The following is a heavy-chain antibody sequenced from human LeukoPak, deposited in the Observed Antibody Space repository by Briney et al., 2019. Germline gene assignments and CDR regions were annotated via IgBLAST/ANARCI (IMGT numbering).Heavy chain of an antibody. V-gene: IGHV1-69*05. CDR1: GGTFSSYA. Sequence: SVKVSCKASGGTFSSYAISWVRQAPGQGLEWMGGIIPIFGTANYAQKFQGRVTMTTDTSTSTAYMELRSLRSDDTAVYYCARAVFDNWFDPWGQGTLVTVSS. CDR2: IIPIFGTA. D-gene: IGHD3-3*01. CDR3: ARAVFDNWFDP. J-gene: IGHJ5*02.